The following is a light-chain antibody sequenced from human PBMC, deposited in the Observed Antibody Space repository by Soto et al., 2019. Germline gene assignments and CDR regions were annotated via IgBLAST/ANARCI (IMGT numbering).Light chain of an antibody. Sequence: QSVLTQPPSASGTPGQRVTISCSGSSSNIGTYSVSWYQQFPGTAPRLVIYEVTKRPSGVPDRFSGSKSGNTASLTVSGLQAEDEADYYCSSFTGAITIFGTGTKVTVL. V-gene: IGLV1-44*01. CDR1: SSNIGTYS. CDR2: EVT. J-gene: IGLJ1*01. CDR3: SSFTGAITI.